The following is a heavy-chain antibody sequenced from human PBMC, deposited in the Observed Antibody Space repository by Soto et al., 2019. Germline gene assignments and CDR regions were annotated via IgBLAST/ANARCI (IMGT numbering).Heavy chain of an antibody. CDR1: GFTFSSYA. CDR3: AKGWYRCSPGPFGY. Sequence: EVQLLESGGGLVQPGGSLRLSCAASGFTFSSYAMSWVRQAPGKGLEWVAAISGSGGSTYYADSVKGRFTISRDNSKNTLYLQMNGLRAEETAVYYCAKGWYRCSPGPFGYWGQGTLVTVSS. V-gene: IGHV3-23*01. J-gene: IGHJ4*02. CDR2: ISGSGGST. D-gene: IGHD6-13*01.